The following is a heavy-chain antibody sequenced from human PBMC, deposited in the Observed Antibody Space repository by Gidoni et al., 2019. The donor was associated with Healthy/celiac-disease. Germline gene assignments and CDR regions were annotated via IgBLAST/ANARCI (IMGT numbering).Heavy chain of an antibody. D-gene: IGHD3-10*01. CDR2: IYPVDTET. J-gene: IGHJ4*02. CDR3: ARGRGGRVRGALLDY. Sequence: EVQLVQSGAEVTQPWESLKIFCKGSGCIFPSYWIGWGRQMPGKGLEWRGIIYPVDTETRYSTSFQGQVTISADKSISTAYLQWSSLKAADTAMYYCARGRGGRVRGALLDYGGQGTLVTVSS. V-gene: IGHV5-51*01. CDR1: GCIFPSYW.